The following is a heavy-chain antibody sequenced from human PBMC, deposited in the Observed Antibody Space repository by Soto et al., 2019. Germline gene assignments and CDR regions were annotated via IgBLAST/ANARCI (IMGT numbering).Heavy chain of an antibody. CDR1: GGSISSGGYY. J-gene: IGHJ4*02. CDR3: ARHRPAMIVVVITGHYFDY. V-gene: IGHV4-39*01. CDR2: IYYSGST. D-gene: IGHD3-22*01. Sequence: SETLSLTCTVSGGSISSGGYYWSWIRQPPGQGLEWIGSIYYSGSTYYNPSLKSRVTISVDTSKNQFSLKLSSVTAADTAVYYCARHRPAMIVVVITGHYFDYWGQGTLVTVSS.